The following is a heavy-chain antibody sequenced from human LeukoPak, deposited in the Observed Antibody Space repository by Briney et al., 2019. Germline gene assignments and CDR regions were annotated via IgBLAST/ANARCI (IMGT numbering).Heavy chain of an antibody. V-gene: IGHV6-1*01. CDR3: ARGSARIYYYDSSGYSHAFDY. Sequence: SQTLSLTCAISGDSVSSNSAACNWVRQSPSRGLEWLGRTYYRSKWYTDYAESVKSRITINPDTSKNQFSLQVNSVTPEDTAVYYCARGSARIYYYDSSGYSHAFDYWGQGILVTVSS. D-gene: IGHD3-22*01. CDR1: GDSVSSNSAA. J-gene: IGHJ4*02. CDR2: TYYRSKWYT.